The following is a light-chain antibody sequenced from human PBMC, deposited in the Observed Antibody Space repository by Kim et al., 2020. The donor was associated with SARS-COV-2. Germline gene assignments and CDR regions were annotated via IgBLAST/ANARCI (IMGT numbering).Light chain of an antibody. J-gene: IGLJ2*01. V-gene: IGLV4-69*02. CDR2: FNIDGSH. CDR1: SGHSNYA. Sequence: QPVLTQSPSASASLGDSVNFTCTLSSGHSNYAIAWHQQQPEKGPRYLMKFNIDGSHSKGDGIPDRFSGSRSGAECYLTISSLHSEDEADYYCQTWGTGIVIFGGGTQLTVL. CDR3: QTWGTGIVI.